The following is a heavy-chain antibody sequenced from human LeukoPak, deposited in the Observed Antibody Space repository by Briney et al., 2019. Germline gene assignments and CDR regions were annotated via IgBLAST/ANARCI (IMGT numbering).Heavy chain of an antibody. J-gene: IGHJ2*01. CDR3: ARIHDYGGKSPRGWYFDL. CDR2: ISAYNGNT. D-gene: IGHD4-23*01. CDR1: GHTFTTYA. V-gene: IGHV1-18*01. Sequence: ASVKVSCKASGHTFTTYAIIWVRQAPGHGLEWMGWISAYNGNTNYAQKLQGRVTMTTDTSTSTAYMELRSLRSDDTAVYYCARIHDYGGKSPRGWYFDLWAVAPWSLSPQ.